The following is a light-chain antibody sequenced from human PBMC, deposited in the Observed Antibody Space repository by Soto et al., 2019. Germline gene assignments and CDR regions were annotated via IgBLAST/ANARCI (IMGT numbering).Light chain of an antibody. V-gene: IGKV3-15*01. CDR1: QSVSSN. J-gene: IGKJ1*01. CDR2: GAS. Sequence: IVMPQSPATLSVSPGERATLSCRASQSVSSNLAWYQQKPGQAPRLLIYGASTRATGIPARFSGSGSGTEFTLTISSLQSEDFAVYYCQQYNNWPPWPFGQGTKVDI. CDR3: QQYNNWPPWP.